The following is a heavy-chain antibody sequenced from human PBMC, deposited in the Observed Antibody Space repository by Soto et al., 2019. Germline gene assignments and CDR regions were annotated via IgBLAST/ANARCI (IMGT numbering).Heavy chain of an antibody. D-gene: IGHD6-13*01. Sequence: SETLSLTCTVSGGSISSYYWSWIRQPPGKGLEWIGDIYYSGSTNYNPSLKSRVTISVDTSKNQFSLKLGSVTAADTAVYYCAREDSSISWFDPWGQGTLVTVSS. CDR2: IYYSGST. J-gene: IGHJ5*02. CDR3: AREDSSISWFDP. V-gene: IGHV4-59*01. CDR1: GGSISSYY.